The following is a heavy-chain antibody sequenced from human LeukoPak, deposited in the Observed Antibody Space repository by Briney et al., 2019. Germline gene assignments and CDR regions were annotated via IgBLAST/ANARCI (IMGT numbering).Heavy chain of an antibody. Sequence: PGGSLTLTCTASGFTFSSYGMHWVRQAPGKGLEWVAVTWYDGSNKYYADSVKGRFTISRDNSKNTLYLQMNSLRAEDTAVYYCARDRGLYSGYDLSYFDYWGQGTMVTVSS. V-gene: IGHV3-33*01. CDR3: ARDRGLYSGYDLSYFDY. J-gene: IGHJ4*02. D-gene: IGHD5-12*01. CDR1: GFTFSSYG. CDR2: TWYDGSNK.